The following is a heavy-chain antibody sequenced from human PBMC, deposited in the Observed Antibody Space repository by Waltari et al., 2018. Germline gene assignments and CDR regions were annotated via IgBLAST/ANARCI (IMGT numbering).Heavy chain of an antibody. J-gene: IGHJ4*02. CDR1: GFTFSNAW. Sequence: EVQLVESGGGLVKPGGSLRLSCAASGFTFSNAWMRWVRQAPGKGLEWVGRIKSKTDGGTTDYAAPVKGRFTISRDDSKNTLYLQMNSLKTEDTAVYYCTTAIYDSSGYHDYWGQGTLVTVSS. V-gene: IGHV3-15*01. CDR3: TTAIYDSSGYHDY. CDR2: IKSKTDGGTT. D-gene: IGHD3-22*01.